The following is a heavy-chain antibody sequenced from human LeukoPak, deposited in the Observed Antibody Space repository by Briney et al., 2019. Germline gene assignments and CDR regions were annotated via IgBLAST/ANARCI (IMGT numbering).Heavy chain of an antibody. Sequence: GGSLRLSCAASGFTFSNYAMSWVRQAPGKGLECVSAISASGGSTYYADSVKGRFTISRDNSKNTLYLQMNSLRAEDTAVYYCAKGLGDYDFWSGSNYFDYWGQGTLVTVSS. V-gene: IGHV3-23*01. D-gene: IGHD3-3*01. J-gene: IGHJ4*02. CDR2: ISASGGST. CDR3: AKGLGDYDFWSGSNYFDY. CDR1: GFTFSNYA.